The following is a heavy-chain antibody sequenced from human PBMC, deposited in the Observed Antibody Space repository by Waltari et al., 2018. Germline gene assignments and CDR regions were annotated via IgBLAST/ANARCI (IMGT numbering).Heavy chain of an antibody. D-gene: IGHD6-19*01. Sequence: EVQLVESGGVVVQPGGSLRLSCAASGFTFADYAMHWVRQAPGKGLEWVSLISWDVGITYYADSVNGRFTISRDNSKISLYLQMNSLRAEDTALYYCAKSGGSGWYYFDYWGQGTLVTVSS. J-gene: IGHJ4*02. V-gene: IGHV3-43D*04. CDR2: ISWDVGIT. CDR3: AKSGGSGWYYFDY. CDR1: GFTFADYA.